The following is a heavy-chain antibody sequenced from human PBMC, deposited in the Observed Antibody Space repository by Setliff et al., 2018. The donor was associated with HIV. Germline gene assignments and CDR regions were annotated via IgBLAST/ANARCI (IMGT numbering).Heavy chain of an antibody. CDR2: IYGSGST. CDR3: ARVQVSGTYPIDY. J-gene: IGHJ4*02. V-gene: IGHV4-4*09. CDR1: GDSIGTYS. D-gene: IGHD3-10*01. Sequence: PSETLSLTCAVSGDSIGTYSWHWLRQPPGKGLGWIGYIYGSGSTGYNPSLTSRVTMSTDTPNNRFALKLTSVTAADTAVYYCARVQVSGTYPIDYWGQGTLVTVSS.